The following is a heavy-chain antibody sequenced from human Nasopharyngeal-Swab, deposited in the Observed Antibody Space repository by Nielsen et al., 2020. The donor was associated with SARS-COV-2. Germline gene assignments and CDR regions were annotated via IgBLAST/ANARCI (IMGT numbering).Heavy chain of an antibody. V-gene: IGHV1-46*01. Sequence: ASVKVSCKASGYTFTSYYMHWVRQAPGQGLEWMGIINPRGGITSYAQKFQGSVTMTRDTSTSTVYMELSSLRPEDTAVYYCAREFIAAAGNTHGMDVWGQGTTVTVSS. CDR3: AREFIAAAGNTHGMDV. CDR2: INPRGGIT. J-gene: IGHJ6*02. D-gene: IGHD6-13*01. CDR1: GYTFTSYY.